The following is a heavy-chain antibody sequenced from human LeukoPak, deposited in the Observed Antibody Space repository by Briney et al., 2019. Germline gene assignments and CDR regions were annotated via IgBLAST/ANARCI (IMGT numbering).Heavy chain of an antibody. CDR2: IIPIFGTA. CDR3: ARERRWLQFNFDY. CDR1: GGTFSSYA. V-gene: IGHV1-69*13. Sequence: SVKVSCKASGGTFSSYAISWVRQAPGQGLEWMGGIIPIFGTANYAQKFQGRVAITADESTSTAYMELSSLRSEDTAVYYCARERRWLQFNFDYWGQGTLVTVSS. D-gene: IGHD5-24*01. J-gene: IGHJ4*02.